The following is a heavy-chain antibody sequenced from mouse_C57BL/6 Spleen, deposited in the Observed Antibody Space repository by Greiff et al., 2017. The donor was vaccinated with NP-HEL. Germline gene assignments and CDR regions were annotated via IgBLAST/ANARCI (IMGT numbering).Heavy chain of an antibody. CDR2: IHPNSGST. Sequence: QVQLQQPGAELVKPGASVKLSCKASGYTFTSYWMHWVKQRPGQGLEWIGMIHPNSGSTNYNEKFKSKATLTVDKSSSTAYMQLSSLTSEDSAVYYCARILDDYARFAYWGQGTLVTVSA. V-gene: IGHV1-64*01. CDR1: GYTFTSYW. CDR3: ARILDDYARFAY. J-gene: IGHJ3*01. D-gene: IGHD2-4*01.